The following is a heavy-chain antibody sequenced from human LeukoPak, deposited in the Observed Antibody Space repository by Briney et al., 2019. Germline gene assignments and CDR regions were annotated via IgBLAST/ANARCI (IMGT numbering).Heavy chain of an antibody. CDR3: ARETRGSYGYFGY. D-gene: IGHD4-17*01. CDR2: IYTSGST. V-gene: IGHV4-4*07. CDR1: GGSFSIYY. Sequence: SEPLSFTCTVSGGSFSIYYGSWIRQPAGKGLGWIGRIYTSGSTNYNPSLKSRVTISVDTSKNQFSLKLSSMTAADTAVYYCARETRGSYGYFGYWGQGTLVTVSS. J-gene: IGHJ4*02.